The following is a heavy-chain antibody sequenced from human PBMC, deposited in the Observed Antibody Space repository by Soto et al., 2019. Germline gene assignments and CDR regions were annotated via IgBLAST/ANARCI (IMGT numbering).Heavy chain of an antibody. J-gene: IGHJ6*02. CDR3: ARPRGGDGPPYGMDV. V-gene: IGHV5-10-1*01. Sequence: HGESLKISCKGSGYSFTSYWISWVRQMPGKGLEWMGRIDPSDSYTNYSPSFQGHVTISADKSISTAYLQWSSLKASDTAMYYCARPRGGDGPPYGMDVWGQGTTVTVSS. D-gene: IGHD2-21*02. CDR2: IDPSDSYT. CDR1: GYSFTSYW.